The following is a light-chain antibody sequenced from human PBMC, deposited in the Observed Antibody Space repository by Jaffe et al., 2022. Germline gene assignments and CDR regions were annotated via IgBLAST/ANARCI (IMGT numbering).Light chain of an antibody. CDR1: SGYSYYK. CDR3: GADHGSGSNFVSV. J-gene: IGLJ2*01. V-gene: IGLV9-49*01. CDR2: VGTGGIVG. Sequence: QPVLTQPPSASASLGASVTLTCTLSSGYSYYKVDWYQQRPEKGPRFVMRVGTGGIVGSKGDGIPDRFSVLGSGLNRYLTIKNIQEEDETDYHCGADHGSGSNFVSVFGGGTKLTVL.